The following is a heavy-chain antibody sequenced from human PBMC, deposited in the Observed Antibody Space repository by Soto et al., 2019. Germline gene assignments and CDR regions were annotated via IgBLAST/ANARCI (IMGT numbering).Heavy chain of an antibody. CDR1: GGSISSYY. J-gene: IGHJ6*02. Sequence: SETLSLTCTVSGGSISSYYWSWIRQPPGKGLEWIGYIYYSGSTNYNPSLKSRVTISVGTSKNQFSLKLSSVTAADTAVYYCARDAPSYYYDSRYYYYGMDVWGQGTTVTVSS. CDR2: IYYSGST. D-gene: IGHD3-22*01. V-gene: IGHV4-59*01. CDR3: ARDAPSYYYDSRYYYYGMDV.